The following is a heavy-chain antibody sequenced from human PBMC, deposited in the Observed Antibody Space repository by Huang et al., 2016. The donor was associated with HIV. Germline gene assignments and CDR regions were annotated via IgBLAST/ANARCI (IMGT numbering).Heavy chain of an antibody. J-gene: IGHJ6*02. CDR2: ILPGDADT. Sequence: EVQLVQSGAEVKKPGESLKISCKGSGYRFRSNWIGWVRQMPGKDLEWMGIILPGDADTRYSPSFRGQVTSSADKSINTADLQWSSLKASDTAMYYCARLIGSPSFYYGLDVWGQGTTVTVSS. CDR1: GYRFRSNW. D-gene: IGHD3-10*01. CDR3: ARLIGSPSFYYGLDV. V-gene: IGHV5-51*01.